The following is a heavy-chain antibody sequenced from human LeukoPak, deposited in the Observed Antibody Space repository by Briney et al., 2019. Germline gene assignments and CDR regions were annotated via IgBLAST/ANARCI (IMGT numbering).Heavy chain of an antibody. CDR1: GFTFSAYV. J-gene: IGHJ4*01. D-gene: IGHD2-8*02. CDR3: VRDGGYTGGWTYGAGDY. Sequence: PGRSLRLSCAASGFTFSAYVMHWVRQAPGKGLEWVAVISTDGNEKYYADSVKGRFSISRDNSKNTLYLQMSSLRTEDTAVYYCVRDGGYTGGWTYGAGDYWGQGNLVTVSS. CDR2: ISTDGNEK. V-gene: IGHV3-30*04.